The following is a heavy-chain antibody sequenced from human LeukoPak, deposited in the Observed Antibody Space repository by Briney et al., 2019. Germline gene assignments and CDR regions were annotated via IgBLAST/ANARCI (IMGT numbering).Heavy chain of an antibody. D-gene: IGHD3-22*01. CDR3: ARETDDSSASDFDY. CDR2: ISSSSSYI. V-gene: IGHV3-21*01. J-gene: IGHJ4*02. CDR1: GFSFRTYS. Sequence: PGGSLRLSCAASGFSFRTYSMNWVRQAPGKGLEWVSSISSSSSYIYYADSVKGRFTISRDNAKNSLYLQMNSLRAEDTAVYYCARETDDSSASDFDYWGQGTLVTVS.